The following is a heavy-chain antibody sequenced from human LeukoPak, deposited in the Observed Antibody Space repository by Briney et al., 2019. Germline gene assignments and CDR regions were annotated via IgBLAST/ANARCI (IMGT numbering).Heavy chain of an antibody. Sequence: GGSLRLSCAASGLTFSSYGMHWVRQAPGKGLEWVAFIRYDGSNKYYADSVKGRFTISRDNSKNTLYLQMNSLRAEDTAVYYCAAASYYYYYYMDVWGKGTTVTVSS. CDR3: AAASYYYYYYMDV. CDR2: IRYDGSNK. CDR1: GLTFSSYG. V-gene: IGHV3-30*02. J-gene: IGHJ6*03. D-gene: IGHD2-15*01.